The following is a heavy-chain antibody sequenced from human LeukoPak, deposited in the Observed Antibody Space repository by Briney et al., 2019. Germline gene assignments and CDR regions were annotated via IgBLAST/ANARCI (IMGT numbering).Heavy chain of an antibody. CDR3: ARDHRAWFGDLDWFDP. Sequence: PGGSLRLSCAASGFTFDDYTMHWVRQAPGKGLEWVSLISWDGGSTYYADSVKGRFTISRDNAKNSLYLQMNSLRAEDTAVYYCARDHRAWFGDLDWFDPWGQGTLVTVSS. V-gene: IGHV3-43*01. CDR2: ISWDGGST. D-gene: IGHD3-10*01. J-gene: IGHJ5*02. CDR1: GFTFDDYT.